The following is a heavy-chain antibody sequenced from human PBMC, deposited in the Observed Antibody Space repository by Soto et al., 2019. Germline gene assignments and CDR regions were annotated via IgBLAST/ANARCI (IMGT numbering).Heavy chain of an antibody. CDR1: GYPFSDNQ. V-gene: IGHV1-2*02. CDR2: INPKSDDT. CDR3: ARKHSLDYIRWGLDP. D-gene: IGHD4-4*01. J-gene: IGHJ5*02. Sequence: ASVKVSCKASGYPFSDNQIHWLRRAPGQGLEWMGRINPKSDDTNYAQKFQGRVIMTRDTSIDTAYLELTGLTSDDTATYYCARKHSLDYIRWGLDPWGQGTLVTVSS.